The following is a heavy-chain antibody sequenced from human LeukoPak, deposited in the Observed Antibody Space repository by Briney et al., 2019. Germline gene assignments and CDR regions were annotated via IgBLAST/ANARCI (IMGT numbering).Heavy chain of an antibody. J-gene: IGHJ4*02. CDR2: IYYSGST. Sequence: SETLCLTCTVSGGSISTYYWSWIRQPPGKGLEWIGYIYYSGSTNYNPSLKSRVTISVDTSKNQFSLKLNSVTAADTAVYYCARHDGRYSSGWDFDYWGQGTLVTVSS. CDR1: GGSISTYY. CDR3: ARHDGRYSSGWDFDY. V-gene: IGHV4-59*08. D-gene: IGHD6-19*01.